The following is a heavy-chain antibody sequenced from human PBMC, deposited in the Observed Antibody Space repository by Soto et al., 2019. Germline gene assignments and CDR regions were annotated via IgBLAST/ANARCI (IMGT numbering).Heavy chain of an antibody. CDR2: ISSSSSYI. Sequence: GGSLRLSCAASGFTFSSYSMNWVRQAPGKGLEWVSSISSSSSYIYYADSVKGRFTISRDNAKNSLYLQMNSLRAEDTAVYYCARTASVYCSSTSCHTPYYGMDVWGQGTTVTVSS. CDR1: GFTFSSYS. CDR3: ARTASVYCSSTSCHTPYYGMDV. J-gene: IGHJ6*02. D-gene: IGHD2-2*01. V-gene: IGHV3-21*01.